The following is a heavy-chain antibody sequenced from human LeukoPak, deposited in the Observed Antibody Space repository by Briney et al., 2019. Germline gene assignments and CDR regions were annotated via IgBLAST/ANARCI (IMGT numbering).Heavy chain of an antibody. CDR2: ISTGGST. Sequence: GGSLRLSCAASGFSFNSAAMTWVRQAPGKGLEWVSVISTGGSTYYADSVKGRFTISRDNSKNTLYLQMNSLRVEDTAVYYCARDRTLYGGNSGLDYWGQGALVTVSS. J-gene: IGHJ4*02. CDR3: ARDRTLYGGNSGLDY. V-gene: IGHV3-53*01. CDR1: GFSFNSAA. D-gene: IGHD4-23*01.